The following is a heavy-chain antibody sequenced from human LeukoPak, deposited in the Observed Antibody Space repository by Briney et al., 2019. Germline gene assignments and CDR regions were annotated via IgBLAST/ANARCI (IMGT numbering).Heavy chain of an antibody. CDR3: AKDPGGYYGSGSLGY. V-gene: IGHV3-30*18. D-gene: IGHD3-10*01. CDR2: ISSDGSEE. Sequence: GGSLRLSCAASGFTFSHYGMHWVRQAQGKGLEWVAVISSDGSEEYYADSVKGRFTISRDNSKNTLYLQMNSLRAEDTAVYYCAKDPGGYYGSGSLGYWGQGTLVTVSS. CDR1: GFTFSHYG. J-gene: IGHJ4*02.